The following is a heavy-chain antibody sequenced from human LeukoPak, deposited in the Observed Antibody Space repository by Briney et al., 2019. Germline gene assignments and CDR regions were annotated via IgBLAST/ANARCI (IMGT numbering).Heavy chain of an antibody. CDR1: GYTFTSYD. V-gene: IGHV1-8*01. CDR2: MNPNSGNT. J-gene: IGHJ4*02. CDR3: ARDKQQLGHFDY. D-gene: IGHD6-13*01. Sequence: ASGKVSCKASGYTFTSYDINWVRQATGQGLEWMGWMNPNSGNTGYAQKFQGRVTMTRNTSISTAYMELSSLRSEDTAVYYCARDKQQLGHFDYWGQGTLVTVSS.